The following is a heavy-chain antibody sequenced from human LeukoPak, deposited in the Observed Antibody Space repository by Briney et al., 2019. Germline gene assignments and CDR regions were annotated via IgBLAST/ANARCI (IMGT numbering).Heavy chain of an antibody. CDR1: GFTFSSYG. CDR3: AKDKGSIYYYYMDV. J-gene: IGHJ6*03. D-gene: IGHD2-15*01. CDR2: ISWDGGST. V-gene: IGHV3-43D*03. Sequence: PGGSLRLSCTASGFTFSSYGMHWVRQAPGKGLEWVSLISWDGGSTYYADSVKGRFTISRDNSKNSLYLQMNSLRAEDTALYYCAKDKGSIYYYYMDVWGKGTTVTVSS.